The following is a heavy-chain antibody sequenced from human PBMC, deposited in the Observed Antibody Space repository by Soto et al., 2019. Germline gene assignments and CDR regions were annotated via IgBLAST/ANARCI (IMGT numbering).Heavy chain of an antibody. D-gene: IGHD6-6*01. Sequence: GGSLRLSCAASGFTFSPYGMHWVRQAPGKGLEWVAVIWYDGSYKYYADSVKGRFIISRDNSKNALYLQMNSLRAEDTAVYYCARDLGYSTSYGMDVWGQGTTVTVSS. V-gene: IGHV3-33*01. CDR3: ARDLGYSTSYGMDV. CDR1: GFTFSPYG. CDR2: IWYDGSYK. J-gene: IGHJ6*02.